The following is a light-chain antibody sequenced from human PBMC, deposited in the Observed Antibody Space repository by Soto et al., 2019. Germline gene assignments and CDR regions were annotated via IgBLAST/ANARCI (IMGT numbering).Light chain of an antibody. CDR1: QSFRGL. V-gene: IGKV3-20*01. CDR2: DTS. J-gene: IGKJ5*01. CDR3: QQYGSSPIT. Sequence: EIVLTQSPATLSLSPGERATLSCRASQSFRGLLAWYQQKPGQAPRLLIYDTSSRAIGIPDRLSGSKSGTNFTLTIRRMEPEDVGMYYCQQYGSSPITFGQGTLLEI.